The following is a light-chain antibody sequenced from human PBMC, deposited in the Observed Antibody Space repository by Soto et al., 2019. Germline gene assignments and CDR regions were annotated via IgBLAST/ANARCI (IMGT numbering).Light chain of an antibody. Sequence: DIQFTQSPSFLSASVGDRVTITCRASQGISSYLAWYQQRPGKAPKLLIYAASTLQSGVPSRFSGSGSGTEFTLTISSLQPEDFATYYCQQLNSYPPTFGGGTKV. V-gene: IGKV1-9*01. CDR2: AAS. J-gene: IGKJ4*01. CDR3: QQLNSYPPT. CDR1: QGISSY.